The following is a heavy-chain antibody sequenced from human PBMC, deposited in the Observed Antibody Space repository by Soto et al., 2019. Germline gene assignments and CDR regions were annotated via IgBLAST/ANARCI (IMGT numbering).Heavy chain of an antibody. V-gene: IGHV3-7*01. J-gene: IGHJ4*02. CDR3: ARDDIVATIYFDY. CDR2: IKQDGSEK. D-gene: IGHD5-12*01. Sequence: GGSLRLSCAASGFTFSSYWMSWVRQAPGKGLEWVANIKQDGSEKYYVDSVKGRFTISRDNAKNSLYLQMNSLRAEDTAVYYCARDDIVATIYFDYWGQGTLVTVSS. CDR1: GFTFSSYW.